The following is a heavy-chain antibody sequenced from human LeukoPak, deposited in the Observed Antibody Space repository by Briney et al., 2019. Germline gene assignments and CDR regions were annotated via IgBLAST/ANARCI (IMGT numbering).Heavy chain of an antibody. V-gene: IGHV3-48*04. D-gene: IGHD3-10*01. CDR2: ISSSTSTI. CDR3: AREPYSGDYGMDV. J-gene: IGHJ6*02. Sequence: GGSLRLSCAASGFTFSGYTINWVRQAPGKGLEWVSKISSSTSTIYYADSVKGRFTISRDNAKNSLYLQMNSLRAEDTAVYYCAREPYSGDYGMDVWGQGTTVTVSS. CDR1: GFTFSGYT.